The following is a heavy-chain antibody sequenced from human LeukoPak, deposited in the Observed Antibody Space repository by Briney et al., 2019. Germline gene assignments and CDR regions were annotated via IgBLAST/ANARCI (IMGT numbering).Heavy chain of an antibody. CDR2: IKSKTDGGTT. D-gene: IGHD3/OR15-3a*01. V-gene: IGHV3-15*01. CDR1: GFTFSNAW. Sequence: GGSLRLSCAASGFTFSNAWMSWVRQAPGKGLEWVGRIKSKTDGGTTDYAAPVKGRFTISRADSKSTLYLQMNSLKTEDTAVYYCTTTPSVRYRTGWGQGTLVTVSS. CDR3: TTTPSVRYRTG. J-gene: IGHJ4*02.